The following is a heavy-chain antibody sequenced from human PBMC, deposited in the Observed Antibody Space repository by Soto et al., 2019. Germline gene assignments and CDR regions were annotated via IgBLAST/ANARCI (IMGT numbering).Heavy chain of an antibody. J-gene: IGHJ6*02. D-gene: IGHD2-2*02. Sequence: EVQLLESGGGLVQPGGSLRLSCAASGFTFSSYAMSWVRQAPGKGLEWVSAISGSGGSTYYADSVKGRFTISRDNAKNTLYRQRNSLRAEDTAVYYCAKAGVVPAAIGWNYYYGMDVWGQGTTVTVSS. CDR1: GFTFSSYA. V-gene: IGHV3-23*01. CDR3: AKAGVVPAAIGWNYYYGMDV. CDR2: ISGSGGST.